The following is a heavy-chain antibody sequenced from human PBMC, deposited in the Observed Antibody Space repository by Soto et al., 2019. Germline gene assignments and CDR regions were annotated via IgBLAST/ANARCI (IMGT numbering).Heavy chain of an antibody. CDR2: ISSSGSTI. D-gene: IGHD3-10*01. V-gene: IGHV3-48*03. Sequence: EVQLVESGGGLVQPGGSLRLSCAASGFTFSSYEMNWVRQAPGKGLEWVSYISSSGSTIYYADSVKGRFTISRDNAKNSLYLQMNSLRAEDTAVYYCARGLGRLLWARSGYYFDYWGQGTLVTVSS. CDR3: ARGLGRLLWARSGYYFDY. CDR1: GFTFSSYE. J-gene: IGHJ4*02.